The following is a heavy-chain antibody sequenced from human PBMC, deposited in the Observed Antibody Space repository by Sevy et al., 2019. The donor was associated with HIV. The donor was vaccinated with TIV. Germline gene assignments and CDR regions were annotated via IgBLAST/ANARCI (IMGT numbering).Heavy chain of an antibody. CDR3: ARDLPPSATTVPHFDC. V-gene: IGHV3-48*03. J-gene: IGHJ4*02. CDR2: ISNSGTTI. CDR1: GFSFSSYE. D-gene: IGHD4-17*01. Sequence: GGSLRLSCAASGFSFSSYEMSRVRQAPGKGLEWVSYISNSGTTISYSDSVRGRFTISRDNARNLLYLQMNSLRAEDTAVYFCARDLPPSATTVPHFDCWGQGTLVTVSS.